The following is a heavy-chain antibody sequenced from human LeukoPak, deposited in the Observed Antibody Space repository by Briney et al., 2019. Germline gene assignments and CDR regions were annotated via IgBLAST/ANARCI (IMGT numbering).Heavy chain of an antibody. V-gene: IGHV1-18*01. CDR1: GYTFTSYG. J-gene: IGHJ4*02. CDR2: ISAYNGNT. CDR3: ATNPAINMVPGGDNPRTSP. Sequence: GASVKVSCKASGYTFTSYGISWVRQAPGQGLEWMGWISAYNGNTNYAQKLQGRVTMTTDTSTSTAYMELRSLRSDDSAVYYWATNPAINMVPGGDNPRTSPWGQGNLV. D-gene: IGHD3-10*01.